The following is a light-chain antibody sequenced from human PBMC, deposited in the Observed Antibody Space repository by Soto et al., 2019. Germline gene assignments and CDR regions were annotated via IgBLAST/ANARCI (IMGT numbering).Light chain of an antibody. CDR1: QSLNSNF. V-gene: IGKV3-20*01. CDR2: AES. Sequence: EIVLTQSPGTLSLSPGESATLSCRASQSLNSNFLAWYQQKPGQAPRLLVYAESSRATGIPDRFSGSASGTVFTLTISRLEPEDFAVYYCQQYDTSPPRYTFGQGTKLEIK. CDR3: QQYDTSPPRYT. J-gene: IGKJ2*01.